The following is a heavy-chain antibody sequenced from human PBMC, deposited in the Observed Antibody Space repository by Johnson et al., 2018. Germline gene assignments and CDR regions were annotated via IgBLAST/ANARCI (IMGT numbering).Heavy chain of an antibody. CDR3: AREGPRSVRYCDWYTFDI. CDR1: GDSINTYY. V-gene: IGHV4-59*01. J-gene: IGHJ3*02. Sequence: QVQLQESGPGLVKPSETLSLTCTVSGDSINTYYWSWIRQPQGKGLEWIGYIYNSGSTNYNPSLQSRVTISVDTSKNQFSLRLSLVTAADTAVYYCAREGPRSVRYCDWYTFDIWGQGTMVTVSS. D-gene: IGHD3-9*01. CDR2: IYNSGST.